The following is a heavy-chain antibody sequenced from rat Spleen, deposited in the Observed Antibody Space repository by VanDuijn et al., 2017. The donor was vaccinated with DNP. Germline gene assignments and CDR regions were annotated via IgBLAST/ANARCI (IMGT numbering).Heavy chain of an antibody. CDR1: GVTFSDFN. V-gene: IGHV5-22*01. CDR2: MRYEGGTT. J-gene: IGHJ2*01. CDR3: ATLGSIVTTDY. D-gene: IGHD1-10*01. Sequence: EVQLVESGGGLVQPGRSLKLSCAAAGVTFSDFNMAWVRQAPTTGLEWVAYMRYEGGTTYHGDSVKGRFTISRDNAKNTLYLQMNSLRSEDTATYYCATLGSIVTTDYWGQGVMVTVSS.